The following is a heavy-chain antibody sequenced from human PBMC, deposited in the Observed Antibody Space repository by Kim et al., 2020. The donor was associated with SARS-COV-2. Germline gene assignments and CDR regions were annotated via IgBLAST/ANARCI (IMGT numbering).Heavy chain of an antibody. Sequence: GGSLRLSCAASGFTFSHDWMTWVRQAPGKGLEWVANINQDGSESYYVDSVKGRFTISRDNAKNSLYLQMNSLIVEDTAVYYCARSVFGDNYWDQGTLVSVSS. CDR3: ARSVFGDNY. CDR1: GFTFSHDW. V-gene: IGHV3-7*01. CDR2: INQDGSES. J-gene: IGHJ4*02. D-gene: IGHD3-10*02.